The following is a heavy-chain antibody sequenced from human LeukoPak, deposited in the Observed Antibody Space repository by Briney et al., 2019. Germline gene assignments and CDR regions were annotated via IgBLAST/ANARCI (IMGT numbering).Heavy chain of an antibody. Sequence: GGSLRLSCAASGFTVSSNYMSWVRPAPGKGLEWVSVIYSGGSTYYADSVKGRFTISRDNSKNTLYLQMNSLRAEDTAVYYCARDDDLWGDRAFDIWGQGTVVTVSS. V-gene: IGHV3-53*01. CDR1: GFTVSSNY. D-gene: IGHD3-3*01. CDR2: IYSGGST. CDR3: ARDDDLWGDRAFDI. J-gene: IGHJ3*02.